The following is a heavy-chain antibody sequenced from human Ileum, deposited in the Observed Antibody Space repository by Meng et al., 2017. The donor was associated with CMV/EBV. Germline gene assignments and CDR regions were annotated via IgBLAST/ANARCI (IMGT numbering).Heavy chain of an antibody. V-gene: IGHV3-48*04. CDR3: ARDDINTWFIAY. CDR2: ISSSSITI. D-gene: IGHD3-10*01. Sequence: GGSLRLSCAASGFTFSTYSMNWVRQAPGKGLEWISYISSSSITIYYADSVKGRFTISRDNAKNSLFLQMNSLRAEDTALYYCARDDINTWFIAYWGQGTLVTVSS. CDR1: GFTFSTYS. J-gene: IGHJ4*02.